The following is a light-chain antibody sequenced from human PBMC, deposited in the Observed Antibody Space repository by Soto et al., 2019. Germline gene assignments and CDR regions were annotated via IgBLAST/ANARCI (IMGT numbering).Light chain of an antibody. CDR3: QQYGSYSRT. CDR1: KSISTS. J-gene: IGKJ1*01. Sequence: DIQMTQSPSTLSAFVGDRVTITGRAIKSISTSLAGYQQKPGKAPKLLIYLASSLESGVPARFSGSGSATDFTLSISSLQPDDFATYYCQQYGSYSRTFGQGTKVEIK. CDR2: LAS. V-gene: IGKV1-5*03.